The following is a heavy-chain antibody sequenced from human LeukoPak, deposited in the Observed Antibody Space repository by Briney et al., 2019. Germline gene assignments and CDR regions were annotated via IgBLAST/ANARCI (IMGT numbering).Heavy chain of an antibody. Sequence: GGSLRLSCAASGFTFSSYRMHWVRQAPGRGLVWVSRIHSDEIRTNYADSVTGRFTISRDNAKNTVYLQMNSLRNEDTAVYYCARGIYGDPVAFDYWGQGTLVTVSS. V-gene: IGHV3-74*01. CDR3: ARGIYGDPVAFDY. CDR2: IHSDEIRT. CDR1: GFTFSSYR. J-gene: IGHJ4*02. D-gene: IGHD4/OR15-4a*01.